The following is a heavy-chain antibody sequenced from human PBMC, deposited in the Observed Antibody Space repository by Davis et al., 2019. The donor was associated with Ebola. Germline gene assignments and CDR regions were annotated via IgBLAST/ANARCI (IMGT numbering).Heavy chain of an antibody. CDR2: ISAYNGNT. J-gene: IGHJ2*01. CDR3: ARVRDDYGDSGDWYFDL. V-gene: IGHV1-18*01. CDR1: GYTFTSYG. Sequence: ASVQVSCKASGYTFTSYGISWVLQAPGQGLEWMGWISAYNGNTNYAQKLQGRVTMTTDTSTSTAYMELRSLRSDDTAVYYCARVRDDYGDSGDWYFDLWGRGTLVTVSS. D-gene: IGHD4-17*01.